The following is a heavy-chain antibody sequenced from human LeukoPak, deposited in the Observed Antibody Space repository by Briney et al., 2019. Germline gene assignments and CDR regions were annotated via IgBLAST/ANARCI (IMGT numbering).Heavy chain of an antibody. Sequence: GGSLRLPCAASGFTFSSYWMSWVRQAPGKGLEWVANIKQDGSEKYYVDSVKGRFTISRDNAKNSLYLQMNSLRAEDTAVYYCARKYYYDSSGYYPLFDYWGQGTLVTVSS. V-gene: IGHV3-7*01. J-gene: IGHJ4*02. CDR2: IKQDGSEK. CDR1: GFTFSSYW. D-gene: IGHD3-22*01. CDR3: ARKYYYDSSGYYPLFDY.